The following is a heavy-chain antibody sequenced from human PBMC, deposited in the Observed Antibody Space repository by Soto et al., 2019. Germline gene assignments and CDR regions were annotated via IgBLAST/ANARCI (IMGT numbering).Heavy chain of an antibody. CDR1: GGSFSGYY. Sequence: SETLSLTCAVYGGSFSGYYWSWIRQPPGKGLEWIGEINHSGSTNYNPSLKSRVTISVDTSKNQFSLKLSSVTAADTAVYYCARFGSGWHFDYWGQGTLVTVSS. CDR2: INHSGST. CDR3: ARFGSGWHFDY. J-gene: IGHJ4*02. V-gene: IGHV4-34*01. D-gene: IGHD6-19*01.